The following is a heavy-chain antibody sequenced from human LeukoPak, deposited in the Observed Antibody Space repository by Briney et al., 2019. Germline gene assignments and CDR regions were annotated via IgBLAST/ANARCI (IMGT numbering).Heavy chain of an antibody. J-gene: IGHJ4*02. D-gene: IGHD5-12*01. CDR2: ISGSGGST. Sequence: PGGSLRLSCAASGFTFSSYAMSWVRQAPGKGLEWVSAISGSGGSTYYADSVKGRFTISRDNTKNTLYLQMNSLRAEDTAVYYCAKVLWLHLAVDYWGQGTLVTVSS. CDR1: GFTFSSYA. CDR3: AKVLWLHLAVDY. V-gene: IGHV3-23*01.